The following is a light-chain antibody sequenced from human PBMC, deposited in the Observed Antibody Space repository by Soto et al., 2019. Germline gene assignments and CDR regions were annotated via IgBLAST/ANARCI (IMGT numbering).Light chain of an antibody. Sequence: AAVAVSVSPGKRARLSCISRRSVRNNLAWYQQKPGQAPRLLIYAASSRATGIPDRFSGSGSGTDFTLTINRLEPEDFAVYYCQHFGTSPHTFGQGTKVDIK. CDR3: QHFGTSPHT. CDR1: RSVRNN. J-gene: IGKJ1*01. V-gene: IGKV3-20*01. CDR2: AAS.